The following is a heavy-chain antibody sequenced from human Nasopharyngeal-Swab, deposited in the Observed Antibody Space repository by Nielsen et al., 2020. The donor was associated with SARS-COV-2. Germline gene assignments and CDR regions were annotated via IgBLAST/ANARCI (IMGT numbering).Heavy chain of an antibody. D-gene: IGHD3-3*01. V-gene: IGHV3-21*01. Sequence: GGSLRLSCAASGFTFNNYNFNWVRQAPGKGLEWVSSISSSSIYIYYADSVKGRFTISRDNAKNSLYLQMNSLRAEDTAAYYCARDGLDYDFWSAYFMDVWGQGTTVTVSS. CDR2: ISSSSIYI. CDR3: ARDGLDYDFWSAYFMDV. J-gene: IGHJ6*02. CDR1: GFTFNNYN.